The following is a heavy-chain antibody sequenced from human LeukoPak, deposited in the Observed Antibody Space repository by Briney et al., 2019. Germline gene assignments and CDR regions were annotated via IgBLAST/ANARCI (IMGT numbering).Heavy chain of an antibody. CDR2: ISGSGGST. V-gene: IGHV3-23*01. CDR1: GFTFSSYA. J-gene: IGHJ6*02. D-gene: IGHD2-2*01. CDR3: AKVVVPAAKFYYYYGMDV. Sequence: PGGSLRLSCAASGFTFSSYAMSWVRQAPGKGLEWVSAISGSGGSTYYADSVKGRFTISRDNSKNTLYLQMNSLRAEDTAVYYCAKVVVPAAKFYYYYGMDVWGQGTSVTVSS.